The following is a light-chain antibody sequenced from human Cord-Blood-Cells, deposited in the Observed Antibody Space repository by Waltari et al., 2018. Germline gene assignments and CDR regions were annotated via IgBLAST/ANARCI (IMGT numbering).Light chain of an antibody. CDR2: WAS. CDR1: QSVLYSSNNKNY. CDR3: QQDYSTPFT. Sequence: DIVMTQSPDPLAVSLGERATINCKSSQSVLYSSNNKNYLTGYQQKPGQPPKLLIYWASTRESGVPDRFSGSGSGTDFTLTISSLQAEDVAVYYCQQDYSTPFTFGHGTKVDI. V-gene: IGKV4-1*01. J-gene: IGKJ3*01.